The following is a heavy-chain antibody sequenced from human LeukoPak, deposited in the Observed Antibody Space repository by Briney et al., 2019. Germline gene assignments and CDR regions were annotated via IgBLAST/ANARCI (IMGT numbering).Heavy chain of an antibody. D-gene: IGHD6-19*01. Sequence: GGSLRLSCAASGFTFNYAMHWVRPARGKGLEWVSATSHNEYNKYYADSVNGRFTISRDNSKNTLYLEVNSLRADDTAVYYCARGPGLAMGKGYFDYCGQGTLVTVSS. J-gene: IGHJ4*02. CDR1: GFTFNYA. CDR3: ARGPGLAMGKGYFDY. V-gene: IGHV3-30-3*01. CDR2: TSHNEYNK.